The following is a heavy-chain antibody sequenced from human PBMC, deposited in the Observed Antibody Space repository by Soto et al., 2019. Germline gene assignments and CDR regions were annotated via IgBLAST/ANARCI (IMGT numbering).Heavy chain of an antibody. CDR3: ARDVGLDSDDFFAY. V-gene: IGHV3-23*01. Sequence: PGGSLRLSCTASGFTFSSYGMGWARQAPGKGLQWVSTIRGDGGQTHYTDSVKGRFSISRDNSKNTVYLQMDPLRAEDTAMYFCARDVGLDSDDFFAYWGQGTQVTVSS. J-gene: IGHJ4*02. D-gene: IGHD3-9*01. CDR2: IRGDGGQT. CDR1: GFTFSSYG.